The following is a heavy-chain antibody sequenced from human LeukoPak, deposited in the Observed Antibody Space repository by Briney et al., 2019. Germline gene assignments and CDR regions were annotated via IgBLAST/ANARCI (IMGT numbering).Heavy chain of an antibody. V-gene: IGHV1-2*02. Sequence: ASVKVSCKASGYTFTGYYMHWVRQAPGQGLEWMGWINPNSGGTNHAQKFQGRVTMTRDTSISTAYMELSRLRSGDTAGYYCAKGHSSGWPYYFDYWGQGTLVTVSS. D-gene: IGHD6-19*01. CDR2: INPNSGGT. CDR3: AKGHSSGWPYYFDY. CDR1: GYTFTGYY. J-gene: IGHJ4*02.